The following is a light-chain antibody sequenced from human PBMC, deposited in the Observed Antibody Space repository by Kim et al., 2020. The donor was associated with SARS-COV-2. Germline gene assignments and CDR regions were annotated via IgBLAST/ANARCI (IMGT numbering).Light chain of an antibody. CDR2: AAS. CDR1: QSVSIN. V-gene: IGKV1-39*01. Sequence: SAYVGDRVTISCRASQSVSINLNWYQQRPGKAPRLLISAASNLQSGVPSRFSGSGSGTGFTLTISSLQPEDFGSYYCQQTFSTQYSFGQGTKLEI. J-gene: IGKJ2*03. CDR3: QQTFSTQYS.